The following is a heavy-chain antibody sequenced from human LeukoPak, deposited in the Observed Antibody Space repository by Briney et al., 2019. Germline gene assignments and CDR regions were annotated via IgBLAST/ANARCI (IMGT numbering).Heavy chain of an antibody. CDR2: INPNSGGT. V-gene: IGHV1-2*02. CDR3: ARDLVGLYYFDY. D-gene: IGHD3-10*01. CDR1: GYTFTGYY. Sequence: ASVKVSCKASGYTFTGYYMHWVRQAPGQGLEWMGWINPNSGGTNYAQKFQGRVTMTRDTSISTAYMELSRLRSDDTAVYYCARDLVGLYYFDYWGQGTLVTVSS. J-gene: IGHJ4*02.